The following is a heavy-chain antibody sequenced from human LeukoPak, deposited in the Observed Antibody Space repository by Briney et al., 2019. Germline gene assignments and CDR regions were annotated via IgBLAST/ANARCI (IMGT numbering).Heavy chain of an antibody. CDR1: GGSFSGYY. Sequence: SGTLSLPFAVYGGSFSGYYWSWIRQPPGKGLEWIGEINHSGSANYNPSLKSRVTISVDTSKNQFSLKLSSVTAADTAVYYCARGRPEYWGLSYLGYYYMDVWGKGTTVTVSS. CDR2: INHSGSA. CDR3: ARGRPEYWGLSYLGYYYMDV. V-gene: IGHV4-34*01. J-gene: IGHJ6*03. D-gene: IGHD3-16*02.